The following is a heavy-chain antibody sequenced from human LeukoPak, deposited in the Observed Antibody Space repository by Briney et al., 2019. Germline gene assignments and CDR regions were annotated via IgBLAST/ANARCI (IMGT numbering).Heavy chain of an antibody. V-gene: IGHV3-30-3*01. CDR1: GFTFDSYA. Sequence: RRSLRPSCAASGFTFDSYAMHWVRQAPGKGLEWVAVVSNDGTDKYYADSVKGGFTISRDNSKNTLYLQMNSLRAEDTAVYYCARGYYYDNSGYFTAASDAFDIWGQGTMVTVSS. J-gene: IGHJ3*02. CDR2: VSNDGTDK. D-gene: IGHD3-22*01. CDR3: ARGYYYDNSGYFTAASDAFDI.